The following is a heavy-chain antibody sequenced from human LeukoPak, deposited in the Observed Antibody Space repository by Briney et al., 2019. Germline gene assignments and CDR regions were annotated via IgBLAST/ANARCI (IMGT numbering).Heavy chain of an antibody. CDR1: GGSFSGYY. V-gene: IGHV4-34*01. CDR3: ARERAYYFDY. Sequence: SETLSLTCAVYGGSFSGYYWSWIRQPPGKGLERIGEINHSGSTNYNPSLKSRVTISVDTSKNQFSLKLSSVTAADTAVYYCARERAYYFDYWGQGTLVTVSS. CDR2: INHSGST. J-gene: IGHJ4*02.